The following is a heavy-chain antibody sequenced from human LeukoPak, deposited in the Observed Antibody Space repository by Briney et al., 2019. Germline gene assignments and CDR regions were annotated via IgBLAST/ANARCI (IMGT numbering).Heavy chain of an antibody. Sequence: PGGSLRLSCAASGFTHSRYALSWVRQAPGKGLEWVSAISGSGGSTYYADSVKGRFTISRDNSKNTLYLQMNSLRAEDTAVYYCAKGKDGYDYFDYWGQGTLVTASS. CDR2: ISGSGGST. CDR1: GFTHSRYA. J-gene: IGHJ4*02. CDR3: AKGKDGYDYFDY. V-gene: IGHV3-23*01. D-gene: IGHD5-12*01.